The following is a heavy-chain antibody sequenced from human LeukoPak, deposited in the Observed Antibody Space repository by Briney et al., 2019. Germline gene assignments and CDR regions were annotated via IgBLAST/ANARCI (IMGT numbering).Heavy chain of an antibody. D-gene: IGHD1-14*01. Sequence: GGSLRLSCAASGFTFSTYGMYRVRQAPGKGLEWVARSRNKANRHTTEYAASVNGRFTISRDDSKNSLYLQMNSLKTEDTAVYYCVRGYHGFDSWGQGTLVTVSS. CDR1: GFTFSTYG. CDR2: SRNKANRHTT. J-gene: IGHJ4*02. V-gene: IGHV3-72*01. CDR3: VRGYHGFDS.